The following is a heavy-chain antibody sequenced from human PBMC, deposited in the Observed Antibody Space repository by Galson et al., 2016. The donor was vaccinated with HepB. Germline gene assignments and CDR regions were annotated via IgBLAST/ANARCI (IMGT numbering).Heavy chain of an antibody. CDR1: GFTFSNYY. V-gene: IGHV3-21*01. CDR3: ARDRGIAAGGWFDP. Sequence: SLRLSCAASGFTFSNYYMHWVRQSPGRGLEWVSSISSSSKYIYYADSMKGRFTISRDNANNSLFLLMESLRADDTAIYYCARDRGIAAGGWFDPWGQGTQVTVSS. J-gene: IGHJ5*02. CDR2: ISSSSKYI. D-gene: IGHD6-13*01.